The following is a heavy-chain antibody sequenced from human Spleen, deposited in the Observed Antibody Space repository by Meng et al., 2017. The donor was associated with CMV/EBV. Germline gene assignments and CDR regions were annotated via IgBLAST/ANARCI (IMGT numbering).Heavy chain of an antibody. Sequence: ETLSLTCAGSGITLEAYTMHWVRQAPGKGLDWVSLFSWDGYTIYYADSVRGRFTISRDNSKNSLYLEMNSLTPEDTAFYYCASEDASGWNWGQGTLVTVSS. CDR2: FSWDGYTI. D-gene: IGHD6-19*01. V-gene: IGHV3-43*01. J-gene: IGHJ4*02. CDR3: ASEDASGWN. CDR1: GITLEAYT.